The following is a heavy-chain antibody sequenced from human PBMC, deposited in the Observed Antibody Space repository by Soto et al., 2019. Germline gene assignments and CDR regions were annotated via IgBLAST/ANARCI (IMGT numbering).Heavy chain of an antibody. V-gene: IGHV1-69*02. CDR3: ARADRYSGYDYIDY. CDR1: GGTFSSYT. D-gene: IGHD5-12*01. Sequence: QVQLVQSGAEVKKPGSSVKVSCKASGGTFSSYTINWVRQAPGQGLEWMGRIIPILGITNYAQKFQGRVTISADKSTSTAYMELSSLISEDTAVYYCARADRYSGYDYIDYWGQGTLVTVSS. J-gene: IGHJ4*02. CDR2: IIPILGIT.